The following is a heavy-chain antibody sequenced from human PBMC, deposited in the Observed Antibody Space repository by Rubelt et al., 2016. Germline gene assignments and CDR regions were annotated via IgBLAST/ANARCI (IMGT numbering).Heavy chain of an antibody. CDR2: IYSDDNT. CDR3: AKVRLPAATAPIYYFDY. CDR1: GFTVSSNY. J-gene: IGHJ4*02. D-gene: IGHD2-2*01. V-gene: IGHV3-53*05. Sequence: IRRGGSLRLSCVASGFTVSSNYMNWVRQAPGKGLEWVSVIYSDDNTYYADSVKGRFTISRDNSKNMLYLQMNGLRAEDTAVYYCAKVRLPAATAPIYYFDYWGQGTLVTASS.